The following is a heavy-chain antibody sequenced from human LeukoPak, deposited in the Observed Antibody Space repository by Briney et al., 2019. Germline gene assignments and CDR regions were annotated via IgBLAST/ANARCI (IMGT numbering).Heavy chain of an antibody. D-gene: IGHD1-26*01. J-gene: IGHJ6*03. V-gene: IGHV1-69*13. CDR3: ARSYRSYYYYYMDV. Sequence: SVKVSRKASGGTFSSYAISWVRHAPGQGLEWMGGIIPILGTANYAQKFQGRVTITADESTSTAYMELSSLRSEDTAVYYCARSYRSYYYYYMDVWDKGTTVTISS. CDR1: GGTFSSYA. CDR2: IIPILGTA.